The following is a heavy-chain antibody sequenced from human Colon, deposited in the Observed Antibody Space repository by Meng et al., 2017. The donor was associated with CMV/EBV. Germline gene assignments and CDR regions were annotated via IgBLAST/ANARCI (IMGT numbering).Heavy chain of an antibody. CDR3: AKGGSSSCYISEDY. Sequence: GESLKISCAASGFTFSSYAMSWVRQAPGTGLEWVSVISGSGGSTFYADSVKGRFTISRDNSKNTLFLQMNSLRAEDTAVYYCAKGGSSSCYISEDYWGQGTLVTVSS. J-gene: IGHJ4*02. V-gene: IGHV3-23*01. CDR2: ISGSGGST. CDR1: GFTFSSYA. D-gene: IGHD2-2*02.